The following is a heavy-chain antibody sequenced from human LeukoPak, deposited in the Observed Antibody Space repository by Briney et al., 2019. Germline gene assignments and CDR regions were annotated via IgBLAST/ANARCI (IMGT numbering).Heavy chain of an antibody. V-gene: IGHV4-59*12. CDR1: GGSISNYY. Sequence: SETLSLTRTVSGGSISNYYWSWIRQPPGKGLEWIAYISHSGASVYNPSLKSRVTISVDTSKNQFSLKLTSVTAADTAVYYCAGEDYGGWRFDHWGQGTLVTVSS. D-gene: IGHD4-23*01. J-gene: IGHJ4*02. CDR2: ISHSGAS. CDR3: AGEDYGGWRFDH.